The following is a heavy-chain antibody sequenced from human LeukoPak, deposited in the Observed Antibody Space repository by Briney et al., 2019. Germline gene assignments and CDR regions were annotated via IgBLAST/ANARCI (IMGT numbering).Heavy chain of an antibody. Sequence: PSETLSLTCTVSGGSIRSYYWSWIRQPAGKGLEWIGRIYTSGSTNYNPSLKSRVTMSVDTSKNQFSLKLSSVTAADTAVYYCAREVTWGSVGAFDIWGQGTMVTVSS. CDR3: AREVTWGSVGAFDI. J-gene: IGHJ3*02. CDR1: GGSIRSYY. V-gene: IGHV4-4*07. D-gene: IGHD7-27*01. CDR2: IYTSGST.